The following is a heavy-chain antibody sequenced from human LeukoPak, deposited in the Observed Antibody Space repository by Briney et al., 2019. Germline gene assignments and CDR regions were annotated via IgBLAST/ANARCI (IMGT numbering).Heavy chain of an antibody. Sequence: PGGSLRLSCAASRFIFSKYAMSWVRQAPGKGLEWVAVIWSDGSNRFYAGSVKGRFTISRDNAQNTVFLQMNSLRGEDTAVYYCARDAQRGFDYSNSLRYWGHGILVTVSS. CDR2: IWSDGSNR. CDR3: ARDAQRGFDYSNSLRY. V-gene: IGHV3-33*08. CDR1: RFIFSKYA. J-gene: IGHJ4*01. D-gene: IGHD4-11*01.